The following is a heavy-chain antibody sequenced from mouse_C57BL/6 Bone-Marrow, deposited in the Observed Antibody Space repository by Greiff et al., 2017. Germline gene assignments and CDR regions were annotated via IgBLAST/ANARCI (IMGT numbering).Heavy chain of an antibody. CDR1: GYTFTSYW. V-gene: IGHV1-50*01. D-gene: IGHD1-1*01. J-gene: IGHJ3*01. CDR2: IDPSDSYT. CDR3: SPYYGSSLAWFAY. Sequence: QVQLQQPGAELVKPGASVKLSCKASGYTFTSYWMQWVKQRPGQGLEWIGEIDPSDSYTNYNQKFKGKATLTVDTSSRTAYMQLSSLTSEDSAVYYCSPYYGSSLAWFAYWGQVTLVTVSA.